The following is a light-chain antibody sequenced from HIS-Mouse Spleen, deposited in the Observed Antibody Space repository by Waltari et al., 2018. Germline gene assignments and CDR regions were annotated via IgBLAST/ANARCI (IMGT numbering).Light chain of an antibody. V-gene: IGLV3-10*01. CDR1: AFPKKY. CDR2: VDS. Sequence: SYELTQPPSVSVSPGQTARITCPGDAFPKKYAYWYQQKSGQAPVLVIHVDSKRPAGIPERFSGSSSGKMATLTISGAQVEDEADYYCYSTDSSGNHRVFGGGTKLTVL. CDR3: YSTDSSGNHRV. J-gene: IGLJ2*01.